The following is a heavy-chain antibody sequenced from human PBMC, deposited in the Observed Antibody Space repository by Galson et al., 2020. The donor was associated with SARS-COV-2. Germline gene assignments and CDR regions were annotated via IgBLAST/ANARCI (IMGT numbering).Heavy chain of an antibody. Sequence: ASVKVSCKVSGYTLTELSMHWVRQAPGKGLEWMGGFDPEDGETIYAQKFQGRVTMTEDTSTDTDYMELSSLRSEDTAGYYCATVPQYYYDSSGYYFRDYWGQGTLVTVSS. CDR3: ATVPQYYYDSSGYYFRDY. D-gene: IGHD3-22*01. CDR2: FDPEDGET. V-gene: IGHV1-24*01. J-gene: IGHJ4*02. CDR1: GYTLTELS.